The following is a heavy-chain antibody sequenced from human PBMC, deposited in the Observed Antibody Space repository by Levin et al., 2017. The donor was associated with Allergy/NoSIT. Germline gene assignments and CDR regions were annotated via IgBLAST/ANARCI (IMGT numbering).Heavy chain of an antibody. D-gene: IGHD2/OR15-2a*01. J-gene: IGHJ6*03. CDR2: TYYRSKWYN. CDR1: GDSVSSNSAA. CDR3: ARALPTRGPKTFYYYYYMDV. Sequence: SQTLSLTCAISGDSVSSNSAAWNWIRQSPSRGLEWLGRTYYRSKWYNDYAVSVKSRITINPDTSKNQFSLQLNSVTPEDTAVYYCARALPTRGPKTFYYYYYMDVWGKGTTVTVSS. V-gene: IGHV6-1*01.